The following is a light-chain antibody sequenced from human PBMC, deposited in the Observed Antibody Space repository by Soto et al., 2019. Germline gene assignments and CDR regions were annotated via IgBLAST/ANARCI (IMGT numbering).Light chain of an antibody. CDR2: GNN. V-gene: IGLV1-40*01. CDR3: QSYDSSLSIEI. J-gene: IGLJ2*01. Sequence: QSVLTQPPSVSAAPGQRVPISCTGGSSNIGAGYDVHWYQQFPGTAPKLLIYGNNNRPSGVPDRFAGSKSGTSASLAITGLQAEDEADYYCQSYDSSLSIEIFGGGTKLTVL. CDR1: SSNIGAGYD.